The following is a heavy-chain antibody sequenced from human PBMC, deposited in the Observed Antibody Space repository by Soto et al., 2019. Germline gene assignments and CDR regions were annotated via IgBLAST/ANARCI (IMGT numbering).Heavy chain of an antibody. CDR2: INPSGGST. V-gene: IGHV1-46*02. CDR3: ARCELKHASHAFRSGHGYRLDV. Sequence: GASVKVSCKASGYSFNNYYMNWVRQAPGQGLEWMGIINPSGGSTSYAEKFQGRVTMTMDTSTSTNYRDMVSLKSEDTAVYYCARCELKHASHAFRSGHGYRLDVWGQGTTVTVSS. J-gene: IGHJ6*02. D-gene: IGHD3-3*01. CDR1: GYSFNNYY.